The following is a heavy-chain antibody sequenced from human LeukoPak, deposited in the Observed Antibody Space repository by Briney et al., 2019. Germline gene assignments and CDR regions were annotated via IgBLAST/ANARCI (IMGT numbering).Heavy chain of an antibody. Sequence: SVKVSCKASGGTFSSYAISWVRQAPGQGLEWMGGIIPIFGTANYAQKFQGRVTITPDESTSTAYMGLSSLRSEDTAVYYCASPERSSGYYYEYWGQGTLVTVSS. CDR3: ASPERSSGYYYEY. J-gene: IGHJ4*02. CDR2: IIPIFGTA. CDR1: GGTFSSYA. D-gene: IGHD3-22*01. V-gene: IGHV1-69*13.